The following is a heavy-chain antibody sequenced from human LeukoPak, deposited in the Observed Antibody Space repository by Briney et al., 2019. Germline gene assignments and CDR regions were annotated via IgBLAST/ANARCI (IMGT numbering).Heavy chain of an antibody. V-gene: IGHV1-69*13. Sequence: ASVKVSCKTSGGTFSSYAFSWMRQAPGQGLEWVGRIIPIYNSVDYTQRFQGRVTITADESTNTVYLELSSLRYDDTAVYYCAREPLGCGGDCHFDYWGQGTLVTVSS. D-gene: IGHD2-21*02. J-gene: IGHJ4*02. CDR2: IIPIYNSV. CDR3: AREPLGCGGDCHFDY. CDR1: GGTFSSYA.